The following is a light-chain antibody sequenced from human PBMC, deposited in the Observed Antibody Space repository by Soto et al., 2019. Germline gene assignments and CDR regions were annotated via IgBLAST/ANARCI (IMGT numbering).Light chain of an antibody. Sequence: DLQLTQSPSFLSASVGDRVTITCRASQGISSFLAWYQQKPGKAPNFLIYAASTLQSGVPSRFIGSGSGTEFTLTISSLQPEDFATYYCQQVKSYPLNFGGGTKVEIK. CDR2: AAS. J-gene: IGKJ4*01. V-gene: IGKV1-9*01. CDR3: QQVKSYPLN. CDR1: QGISSF.